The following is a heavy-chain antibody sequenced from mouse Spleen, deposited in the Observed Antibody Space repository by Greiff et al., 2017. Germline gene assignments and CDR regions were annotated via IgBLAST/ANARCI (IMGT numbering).Heavy chain of an antibody. CDR1: GFTFSDYY. J-gene: IGHJ1*01. V-gene: IGHV5-16*01. CDR3: ARDHYDGYYGRDWYFDV. CDR2: INYDGSST. D-gene: IGHD2-3*01. Sequence: EVHLVESEGGLVQPGSSMKLSCTASGFTFSDYYMAWVRQVPEKGLEWVANINYDGSSTYYLNSLKSRFIISRDNAKNILYLQMSSLKSEDTATYYCARDHYDGYYGRDWYFDVWGAGTTVTVSS.